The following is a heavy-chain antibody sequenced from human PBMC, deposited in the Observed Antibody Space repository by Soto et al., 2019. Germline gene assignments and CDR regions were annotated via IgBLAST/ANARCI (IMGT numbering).Heavy chain of an antibody. CDR1: GYTFTSYA. CDR2: INAGNGNT. Sequence: QVQLVQSGAEVKKPGASVKVSCKASGYTFTSYAMHWVRQAPGQRLEWMGWINAGNGNTKYSQKFQGRVTITRDTSASTAYMELSSLRSEDTAVYYCARDIVVVPAATAYFDYWGQGTLVTVSS. D-gene: IGHD2-2*01. CDR3: ARDIVVVPAATAYFDY. V-gene: IGHV1-3*01. J-gene: IGHJ4*02.